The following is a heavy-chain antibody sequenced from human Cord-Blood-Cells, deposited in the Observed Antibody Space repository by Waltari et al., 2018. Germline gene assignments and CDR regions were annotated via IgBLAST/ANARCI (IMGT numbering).Heavy chain of an antibody. CDR2: INHSGST. J-gene: IGHJ6*02. CDR1: GGSFSGYY. CDR3: AREGGRNYYDSSGYYYYYGMDV. D-gene: IGHD3-22*01. Sequence: QVQLQQWGAGLLKPSETLSLPCAVYGGSFSGYYWHWIRQPPGQGPEWIGEINHSGSTNYNPSLKSRVTISVDTSKNQFSLKLSSVTAADTAVYYCAREGGRNYYDSSGYYYYYGMDVWGQGTTVTVSS. V-gene: IGHV4-34*01.